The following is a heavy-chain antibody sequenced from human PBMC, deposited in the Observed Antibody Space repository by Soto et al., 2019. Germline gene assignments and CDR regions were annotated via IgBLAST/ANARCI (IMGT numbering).Heavy chain of an antibody. V-gene: IGHV4-30-2*01. CDR2: IYHSGST. CDR3: ASSHAGAHITAAVH. J-gene: IGHJ4*02. D-gene: IGHD6-13*01. CDR1: GGSISSGGYS. Sequence: QLQLQESGSGLVKPSQTLSLTCAVSGGSISSGGYSWSWIRQPPGKGLEWIGYIYHSGSTYYNPSLKNRVTKSVDSSKNQFSLKLSSVTAADTAVYYCASSHAGAHITAAVHWGQGTLVTVSS.